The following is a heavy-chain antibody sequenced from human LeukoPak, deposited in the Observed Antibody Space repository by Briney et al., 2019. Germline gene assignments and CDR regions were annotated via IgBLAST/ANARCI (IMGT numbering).Heavy chain of an antibody. Sequence: PSETLSLTCTVSGGSISSYYWSWIRQPPGKGLEWIGYTHYRGTNYNPSLKSRVTISADTSKNQFSLKLSSVTAADTAVYYCARGISYYDSSGIDYWGQGTLVTVSS. CDR1: GGSISSYY. CDR2: THYRGT. CDR3: ARGISYYDSSGIDY. J-gene: IGHJ4*02. V-gene: IGHV4-59*01. D-gene: IGHD3-22*01.